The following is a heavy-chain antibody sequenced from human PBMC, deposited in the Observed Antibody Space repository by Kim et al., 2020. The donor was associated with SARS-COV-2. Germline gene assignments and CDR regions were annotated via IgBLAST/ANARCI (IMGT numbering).Heavy chain of an antibody. CDR3: AKSFSGSDFGYDY. D-gene: IGHD1-26*01. CDR2: ISYDGSNK. V-gene: IGHV3-30*18. CDR1: GFTVNTYG. Sequence: GGSLRLSCAASGFTVNTYGMHWVRQAPGKGLEWVAVISYDGSNKYYADSVKGRFTISRDNSKNTLYLQMNSLRIEDTAVYYCAKSFSGSDFGYDYWGQGTLVTVSS. J-gene: IGHJ4*02.